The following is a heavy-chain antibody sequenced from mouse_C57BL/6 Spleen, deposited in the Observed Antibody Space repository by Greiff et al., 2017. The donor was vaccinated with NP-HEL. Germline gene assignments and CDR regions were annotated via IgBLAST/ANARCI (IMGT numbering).Heavy chain of an antibody. CDR1: GYAFSSYW. D-gene: IGHD1-1*01. CDR3: ARSYYGSRWYFDV. J-gene: IGHJ1*03. CDR2: IYPGDGET. V-gene: IGHV1-80*01. Sequence: QVQLQQSGAELVKPGASVKISCKASGYAFSSYWMNWVKQRPGKGLEWIGQIYPGDGETNYNGKFKGKAKLTADKSSSTAYMQLSSLTSEDSAVYFCARSYYGSRWYFDVWGTGTTVTVSS.